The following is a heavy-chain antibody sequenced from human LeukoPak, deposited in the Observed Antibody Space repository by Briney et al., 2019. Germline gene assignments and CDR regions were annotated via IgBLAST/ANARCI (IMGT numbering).Heavy chain of an antibody. CDR1: GASISSSSHC. Sequence: AETLSLTCTVDGASISSSSHCWGWIRQPPGKGLEWFVGIYYSGSTYYNPSLESRVTISVDTSKNQFYLTVASVTAPDTAVYYCARRGGPSGTYYFDLWGQGTLVPVSS. D-gene: IGHD1-26*01. J-gene: IGHJ4*02. CDR3: ARRGGPSGTYYFDL. CDR2: IYYSGST. V-gene: IGHV4-39*01.